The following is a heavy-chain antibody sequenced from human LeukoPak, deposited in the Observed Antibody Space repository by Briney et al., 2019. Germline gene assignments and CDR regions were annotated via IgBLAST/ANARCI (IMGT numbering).Heavy chain of an antibody. D-gene: IGHD3-22*01. CDR3: ASGGDDSSGYT. CDR2: IYYSGST. Sequence: TSETLSLTCTVSGGSVSSGSYYWSWIRQPPGKGLEWIGYIYYSGSTNYNPSLKSRVTISVDTSKNQFSLKLSSVTAADTAVYYCASGGDDSSGYTWGQGTLVTVSS. J-gene: IGHJ4*02. CDR1: GGSVSSGSYY. V-gene: IGHV4-61*01.